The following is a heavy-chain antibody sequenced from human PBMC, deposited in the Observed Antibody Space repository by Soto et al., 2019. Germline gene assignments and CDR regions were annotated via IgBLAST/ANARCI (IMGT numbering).Heavy chain of an antibody. Sequence: SETLSLTCTVSGGSISSYYWSWIRQPPGKGLEWIGYIYYSGSTNYNPSLKSRVTISVDTSKNQFSLKLSSVTAADTAVYYCARGNYDILTGYYSQYNWFDPWGQGTLVTVSS. D-gene: IGHD3-9*01. CDR3: ARGNYDILTGYYSQYNWFDP. CDR1: GGSISSYY. V-gene: IGHV4-59*01. CDR2: IYYSGST. J-gene: IGHJ5*02.